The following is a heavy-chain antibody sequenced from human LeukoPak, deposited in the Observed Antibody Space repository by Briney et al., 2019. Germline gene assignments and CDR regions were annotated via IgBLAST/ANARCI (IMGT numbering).Heavy chain of an antibody. V-gene: IGHV3-23*01. CDR3: AKDKTAPTVTTMDY. D-gene: IGHD4-17*01. J-gene: IGHJ4*02. CDR2: ISGSGDST. CDR1: GFTFSSYA. Sequence: GGSLRLSCAASGFTFSSYAMIWVRQAPGKGLEWVSAISGSGDSTYYADSVKGRFTISRDNSKNTPYLQMNSLRAEDTAVYYCAKDKTAPTVTTMDYWGQGTLVTVSS.